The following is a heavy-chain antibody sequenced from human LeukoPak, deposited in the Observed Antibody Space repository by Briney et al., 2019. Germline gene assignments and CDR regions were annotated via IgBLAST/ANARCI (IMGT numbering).Heavy chain of an antibody. D-gene: IGHD2-8*01. J-gene: IGHJ4*02. CDR1: GFIFSSYA. Sequence: GGPLRLSCAASGFIFSSYAMRWVRQAPGKGLEWVSTISGSGGSTYYADSVKGRFTISRDNSKNTLYLQMNSLRDEDTAVYYCAKDRSCTNDVCHGDFDYWGQGTLVTVSS. CDR3: AKDRSCTNDVCHGDFDY. CDR2: ISGSGGST. V-gene: IGHV3-23*01.